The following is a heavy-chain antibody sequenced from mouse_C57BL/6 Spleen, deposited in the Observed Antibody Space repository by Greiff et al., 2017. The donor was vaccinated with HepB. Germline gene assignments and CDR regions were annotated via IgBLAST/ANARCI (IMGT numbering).Heavy chain of an antibody. D-gene: IGHD2-1*01. Sequence: EVHLVESGAELVKPGASVKLSCTASGFNIKDYYMHWVKQRTEQGLEWIGRIDPEDGETKYAPKFQGKATITADTSSNTAYLQVSSLTSEDTAVYYCARERGIYYGKGDFDDWGQGTTLTVSS. V-gene: IGHV14-2*01. J-gene: IGHJ2*01. CDR3: ARERGIYYGKGDFDD. CDR2: IDPEDGET. CDR1: GFNIKDYY.